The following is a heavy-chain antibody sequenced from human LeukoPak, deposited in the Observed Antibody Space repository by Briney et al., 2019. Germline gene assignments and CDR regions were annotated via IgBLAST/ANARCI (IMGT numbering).Heavy chain of an antibody. CDR2: IYYSGST. CDR1: GGSISSYY. V-gene: IGHV4-59*01. J-gene: IGHJ6*03. Sequence: PSQTLSLTCTVSGGSISSYYWSWIRQPPGKGLEWIGYIYYSGSTNYNPSLKSRVTISVDTSKNQFSLKLSSVTAADTAVYYCARGALFGYYYYYMDVWGKGTTVTVSS. CDR3: ARGALFGYYYYYMDV. D-gene: IGHD3-3*01.